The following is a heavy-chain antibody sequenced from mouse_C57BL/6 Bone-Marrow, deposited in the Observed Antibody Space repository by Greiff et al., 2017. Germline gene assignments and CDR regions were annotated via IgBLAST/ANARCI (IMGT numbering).Heavy chain of an antibody. V-gene: IGHV7-1*01. CDR3: ARTYGPYAMDY. CDR1: GFTFSDFY. J-gene: IGHJ4*01. Sequence: EVQLMESGGGLVQSGRSLRLSCATSGFTFSDFYMEWVRQAPGKGLEWIAASRNKANDYTTEYSASVKGRFIVSRDTSKSILYLQMNALRAEDTAIYYCARTYGPYAMDYWGQGTSVTVSS. D-gene: IGHD1-1*02. CDR2: SRNKANDYTT.